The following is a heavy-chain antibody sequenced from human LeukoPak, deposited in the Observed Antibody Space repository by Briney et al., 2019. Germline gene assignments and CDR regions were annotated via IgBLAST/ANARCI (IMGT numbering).Heavy chain of an antibody. CDR2: ISAYNGNT. D-gene: IGHD3-22*01. CDR1: GYTFTSYG. J-gene: IGHJ4*02. CDR3: ARDRHYDSRGEGLSGY. V-gene: IGHV1-18*01. Sequence: ASVKVSCKASGYTFTSYGISWVRQAPGQGVEWMGWISAYNGNTNYAQNLQGRVTMTTDTSTSTAYMELRSLRSDDTAVYYCARDRHYDSRGEGLSGYWGQGTLVTVSS.